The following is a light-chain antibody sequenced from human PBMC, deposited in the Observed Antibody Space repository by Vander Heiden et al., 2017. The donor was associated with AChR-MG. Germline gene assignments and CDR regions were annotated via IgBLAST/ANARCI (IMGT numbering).Light chain of an antibody. J-gene: IGKJ1*01. Sequence: EIEMTQSPATLSVSPGERATLSCRASQSVSSNLAWYQQKPGQAPKLLIYGASTRATGIPARFSGSGSGTEFTLTISSLQSEDFAVYYCQQYNNWPGTFGPGTKVEIK. CDR2: GAS. V-gene: IGKV3-15*01. CDR3: QQYNNWPGT. CDR1: QSVSSN.